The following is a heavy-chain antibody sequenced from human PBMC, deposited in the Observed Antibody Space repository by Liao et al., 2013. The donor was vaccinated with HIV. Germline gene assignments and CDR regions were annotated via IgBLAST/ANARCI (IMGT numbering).Heavy chain of an antibody. CDR1: GGSLSGYY. J-gene: IGHJ5*02. V-gene: IGHV4-34*01. CDR2: IDHSGST. Sequence: QVQLQQWGAGLLKPSETLSLTCAVYGGSLSGYYWNWIRQPPGKGLEWIGEIDHSGSTNYNPSLKSRVTISVDTSKNQFSLKLSFVTAADTAVYYCARDNLAVLSTWGQGTLVTVSS. D-gene: IGHD1-14*01. CDR3: ARDNLAVLST.